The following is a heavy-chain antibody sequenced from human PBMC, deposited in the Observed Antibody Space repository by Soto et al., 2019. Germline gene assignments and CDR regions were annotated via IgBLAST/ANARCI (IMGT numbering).Heavy chain of an antibody. CDR3: ARAQSIIAAPDAHKKWFDP. J-gene: IGHJ5*02. D-gene: IGHD6-13*01. CDR2: INPNSGGT. V-gene: IGHV1-2*02. CDR1: GYTFTGYY. Sequence: ASVKVSCKASGYTFTGYYVHWVRQAPGQGLEWMGWINPNSGGTNSAQNFQGRVTMTGDTSISTAYMELSSLRSDDTAVYYCARAQSIIAAPDAHKKWFDPWGQGTLVTVSS.